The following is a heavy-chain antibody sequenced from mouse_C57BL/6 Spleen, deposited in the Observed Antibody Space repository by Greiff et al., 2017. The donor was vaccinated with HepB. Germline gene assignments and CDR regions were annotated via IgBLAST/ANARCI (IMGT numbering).Heavy chain of an antibody. Sequence: EVQLQESGGGLVKPGGSLKLSCAASGFTFSDYGMHWVRQAPEKGLEWVAYISSGSSTIYYADTVKGRFTISRDNAKNTLFLQMTSLRSEDTAMYYCAKDSSGYYAMDYWGQGTSVTVSS. CDR2: ISSGSSTI. CDR3: AKDSSGYYAMDY. J-gene: IGHJ4*01. D-gene: IGHD3-2*02. V-gene: IGHV5-17*01. CDR1: GFTFSDYG.